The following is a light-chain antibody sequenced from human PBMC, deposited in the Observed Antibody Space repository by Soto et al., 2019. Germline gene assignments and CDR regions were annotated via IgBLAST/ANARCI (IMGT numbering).Light chain of an antibody. V-gene: IGKV1-39*01. CDR3: QQSYSTLLRI. CDR2: AAS. CDR1: QSISSY. Sequence: DIQMTQSPSSLSASVGDRVTITCRASQSISSYLNWYQQKPGKAPKLLIYAASSLQSGVPSRFSGSGSGTDFTITISSLQPEDFATYYCQQSYSTLLRIFGPGTKVDIK. J-gene: IGKJ3*01.